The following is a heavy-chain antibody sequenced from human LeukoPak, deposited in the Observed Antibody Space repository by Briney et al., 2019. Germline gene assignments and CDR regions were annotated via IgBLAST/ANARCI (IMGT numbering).Heavy chain of an antibody. D-gene: IGHD3-22*01. CDR2: ISGSAYST. J-gene: IGHJ3*02. V-gene: IGHV3-23*01. CDR3: ARNTSGFKLGDAFDI. Sequence: GGSLRLSCAASGFTFSSYAMTWVRQAPGKGLEWISAISGSAYSTSYADSVKGRFTISRDNSKNTLCLQMNSLRAEDTAIYYCARNTSGFKLGDAFDIWGQGTMVTVSS. CDR1: GFTFSSYA.